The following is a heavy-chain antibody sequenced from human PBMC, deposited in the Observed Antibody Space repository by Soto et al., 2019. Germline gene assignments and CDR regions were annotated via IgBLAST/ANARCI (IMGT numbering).Heavy chain of an antibody. D-gene: IGHD1-26*01. CDR1: GFSLSNARMG. CDR2: IFSKDEK. Sequence: QVTLKESGPVLVKPTETLTLTCTVSGFSLSNARMGVTWIRQPPGKALEWLAHIFSKDEKSYSTSLKSRLTSSKDTSKSRAVRTMTTMDPVDTATYYCARHGRGVGARPLDYWGQGTLVAVSS. CDR3: ARHGRGVGARPLDY. J-gene: IGHJ4*02. V-gene: IGHV2-26*01.